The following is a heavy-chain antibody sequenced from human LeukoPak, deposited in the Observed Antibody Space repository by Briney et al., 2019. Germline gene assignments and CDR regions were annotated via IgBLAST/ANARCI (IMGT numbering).Heavy chain of an antibody. V-gene: IGHV1-18*01. J-gene: IGHJ4*02. CDR2: ISAYNGNT. D-gene: IGHD3-3*01. Sequence: GASVKVSCKASGYTFTSYGISWVRQAPGQGLEWMGWISAYNGNTNYAQKLQGRVTMTTDTSTSTAYMELRSLRSDDTAVYYCARAEYYDFWSGYYDFDYWGQGTLVTVPS. CDR1: GYTFTSYG. CDR3: ARAEYYDFWSGYYDFDY.